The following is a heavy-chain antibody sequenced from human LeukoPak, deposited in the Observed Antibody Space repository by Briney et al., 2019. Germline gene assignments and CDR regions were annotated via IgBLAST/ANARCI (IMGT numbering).Heavy chain of an antibody. J-gene: IGHJ4*02. CDR2: ISGSGGST. CDR3: AKGDSTYYYDSSGYM. V-gene: IGHV3-23*01. CDR1: GFTFNNYA. D-gene: IGHD3-22*01. Sequence: GGSLRLSCAASGFTFNNYAMSWVRQAPGKGLEWASVISGSGGSTDYADSVKDRFTISRDNSKSTLYLQMNSLRAEDTAVYYCAKGDSTYYYDSSGYMWGQGTLVTVSS.